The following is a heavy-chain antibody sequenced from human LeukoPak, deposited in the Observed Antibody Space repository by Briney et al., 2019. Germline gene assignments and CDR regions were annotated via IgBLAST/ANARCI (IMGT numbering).Heavy chain of an antibody. Sequence: GGSLRLSCAASGFTFSSYSMNWVRQAPGKGLEWVSSISSSSGYIYYADSVKGRFTISRDNAKNSLYLQMNSLRAEDTAVYYCARVLDYGGFDYWGQGTLVTVSS. J-gene: IGHJ4*02. CDR2: ISSSSGYI. CDR3: ARVLDYGGFDY. V-gene: IGHV3-21*01. D-gene: IGHD4-23*01. CDR1: GFTFSSYS.